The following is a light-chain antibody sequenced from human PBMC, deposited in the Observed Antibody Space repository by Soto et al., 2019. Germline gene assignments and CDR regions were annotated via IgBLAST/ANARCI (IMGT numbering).Light chain of an antibody. CDR1: QIISSN. J-gene: IGKJ1*01. CDR3: PQCYSIPPT. CDR2: AAS. Sequence: DIQMTQSPSSLSASVGDRVTITCRASQIISSNLNWYQQKPGKAPNLLIYAASSLQSGVPSRFSGSGSGTDFTLTISCLRPEDFATYSWPQCYSIPPTFGQGPKVEIK. V-gene: IGKV1-39*01.